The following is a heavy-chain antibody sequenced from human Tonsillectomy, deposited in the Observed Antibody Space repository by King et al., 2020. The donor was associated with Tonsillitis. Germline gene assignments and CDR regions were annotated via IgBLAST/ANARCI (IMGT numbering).Heavy chain of an antibody. J-gene: IGHJ3*02. CDR2: TRNKPNFYTT. CDR3: ASFYLGSGNRYSYAFDM. V-gene: IGHV3-72*01. CDR1: GFIFSDYF. D-gene: IGHD3-10*01. Sequence: VQLVQSGGGLVQPGGSLRLSCAASGFIFSDYFVDWVRQAPGKGLEWVGRTRNKPNFYTTEYAASVKGRFTITNDDSKNSLYLQMNSLKTEDTAICDCASFYLGSGNRYSYAFDMWGQGTMVTVSS.